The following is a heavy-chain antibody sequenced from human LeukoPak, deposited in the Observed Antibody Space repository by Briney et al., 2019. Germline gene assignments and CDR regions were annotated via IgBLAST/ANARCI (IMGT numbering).Heavy chain of an antibody. Sequence: GGSLRLSCAASGFTFGTYAMHWVRQAPGKGLEWVAFISYHGSHKFYVDSVEGRFTISRDNFKNTLYLEMNSLRAEDTAVYYCAKVRVHNYGSGSYDYYYGMDVWGQGTTVTVSS. CDR3: AKVRVHNYGSGSYDYYYGMDV. D-gene: IGHD3-10*01. CDR1: GFTFGTYA. CDR2: ISYHGSHK. J-gene: IGHJ6*02. V-gene: IGHV3-30*18.